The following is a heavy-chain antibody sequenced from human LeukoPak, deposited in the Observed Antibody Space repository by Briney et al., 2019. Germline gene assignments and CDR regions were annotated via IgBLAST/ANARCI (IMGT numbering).Heavy chain of an antibody. CDR1: GFTFSSYE. V-gene: IGHV3-48*03. CDR2: ISSSGSTI. J-gene: IGHJ6*02. D-gene: IGHD3-22*01. Sequence: GSLRLSCAASGFTFSSYEMNWVRQAPGKGLEWVSYISSSGSTIYYADSVKGRFTISRDNAKNSLYLQMNSLRAEDTAVYYCARDGYYYDSSGYYVGYYYYYYGMDVWGQGTTVTVSS. CDR3: ARDGYYYDSSGYYVGYYYYYYGMDV.